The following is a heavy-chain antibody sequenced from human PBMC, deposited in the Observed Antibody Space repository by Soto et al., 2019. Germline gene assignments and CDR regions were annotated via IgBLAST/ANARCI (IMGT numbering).Heavy chain of an antibody. Sequence: GGSLRLSCAASGFTFSSYEMNWVRQAPGKGLEWVSYISSSGSTIYYADSVKGRFTISRDNAKNSLYLQMNSLRAEDTAVYYCARETADYYDSSGYWSPWFDPWGQGTLVTVS. J-gene: IGHJ5*02. CDR1: GFTFSSYE. V-gene: IGHV3-48*03. CDR2: ISSSGSTI. CDR3: ARETADYYDSSGYWSPWFDP. D-gene: IGHD3-22*01.